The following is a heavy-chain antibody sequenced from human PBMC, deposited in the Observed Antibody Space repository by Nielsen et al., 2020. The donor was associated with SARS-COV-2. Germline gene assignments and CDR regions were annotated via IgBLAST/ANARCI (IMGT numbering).Heavy chain of an antibody. Sequence: GSLRLSCTVSGGSISSSSYYWGWIRQPPGKGLEWIGSIYYSGSTYYNPSLKSRVTISVDTSKNQFSLKLSSVTAADTAVYYCARHLRFLEWPPFGWFDPWGQGTLVTVSS. CDR3: ARHLRFLEWPPFGWFDP. CDR1: GGSISSSSYY. CDR2: IYYSGST. V-gene: IGHV4-39*01. D-gene: IGHD3-3*01. J-gene: IGHJ5*02.